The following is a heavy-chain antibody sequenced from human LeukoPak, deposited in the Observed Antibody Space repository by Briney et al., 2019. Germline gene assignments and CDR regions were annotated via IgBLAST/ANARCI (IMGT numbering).Heavy chain of an antibody. J-gene: IGHJ4*02. CDR3: ARASYSYDINGWVPFDY. CDR1: GNSISSGDNY. V-gene: IGHV4-61*02. CDR2: IYTSGSS. Sequence: SETLSLTCTVSGNSISSGDNYWSWIRQPAGKGLEWIGRIYTSGSSNYNPSLKSRVTISGDTSRNQFSLRLTSVTAADTAVYYCARASYSYDINGWVPFDYWGQGTLVTVSS. D-gene: IGHD3-22*01.